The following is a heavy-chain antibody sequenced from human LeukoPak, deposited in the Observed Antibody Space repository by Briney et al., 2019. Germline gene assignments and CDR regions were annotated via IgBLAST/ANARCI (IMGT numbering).Heavy chain of an antibody. Sequence: GGSLRLSCAASGFTFDDYAMHWVRQAPGKGLEWVSGISWNSGSIGYADSVKGRFTISRDNAKSSLYLQMNSLRAEDTALYYCAKDHRGYYDSSGYYGMDVWGQGTTVTVSS. CDR2: ISWNSGSI. CDR3: AKDHRGYYDSSGYYGMDV. CDR1: GFTFDDYA. J-gene: IGHJ6*02. D-gene: IGHD3-22*01. V-gene: IGHV3-9*01.